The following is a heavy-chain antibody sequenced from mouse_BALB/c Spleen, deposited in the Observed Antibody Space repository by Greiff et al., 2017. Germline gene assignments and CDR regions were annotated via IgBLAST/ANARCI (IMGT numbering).Heavy chain of an antibody. D-gene: IGHD2-14*01. CDR2: IYPGDGDT. CDR1: GYAFSSYW. J-gene: IGHJ4*01. V-gene: IGHV1-80*01. CDR3: AREKVRPDAMDY. Sequence: QVQLKQSGAELVRPGSSVKISCKASGYAFSSYWMNWVKQRPGQGLEWIGQIYPGDGDTNYNGKFKGKATLTADKSSSTAYMQLSSLTSEDSAVYFCAREKVRPDAMDYWGQGTSVTVSS.